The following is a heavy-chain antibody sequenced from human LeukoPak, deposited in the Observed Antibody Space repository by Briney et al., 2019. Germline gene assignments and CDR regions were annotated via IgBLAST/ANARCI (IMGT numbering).Heavy chain of an antibody. CDR1: GFTFSDYY. Sequence: GGSLRLSCAASGFTFSDYYMSWIRQTPGKGLEWVSYISSSSSYIYYADSVKGRSTISRDNAKNSLYLQMNSLRAEDTAVYYCTYDSRGYSFDYWGQGTLVIVSS. V-gene: IGHV3-11*06. CDR2: ISSSSSYI. CDR3: TYDSRGYSFDY. D-gene: IGHD3-22*01. J-gene: IGHJ4*02.